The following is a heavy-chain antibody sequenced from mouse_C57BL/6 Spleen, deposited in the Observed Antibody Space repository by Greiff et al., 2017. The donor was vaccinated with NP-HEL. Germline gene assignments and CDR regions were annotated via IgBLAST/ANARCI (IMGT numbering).Heavy chain of an antibody. CDR1: GYTFTSYG. CDR2: IYTRSGNT. V-gene: IGHV1-81*01. CDR3: AMIPTVVATGGYAMDY. J-gene: IGHJ4*01. D-gene: IGHD1-1*01. Sequence: VQLQQSGAELARPGASVKLSCKASGYTFTSYGISWVKQRTGQGLEWVGEIYTRSGNTYYNEKFKGKATLTADKSASTAYVELRSLTSEDSAVYFCAMIPTVVATGGYAMDYWGQGTSVTVSS.